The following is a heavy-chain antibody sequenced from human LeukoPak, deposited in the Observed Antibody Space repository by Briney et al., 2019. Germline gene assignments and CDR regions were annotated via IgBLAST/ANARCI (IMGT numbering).Heavy chain of an antibody. J-gene: IGHJ6*03. CDR3: ARLLRASYYYYMDV. V-gene: IGHV4-59*01. CDR1: GGSISTYY. CDR2: IYYSGSI. Sequence: SETLSLTCTVSGGSISTYYWSWIRQPPGKGLEWIGYIYYSGSINYNPSLKTRVTISVDTSKNQFSLKLSSVTAADTAVYYCARLLRASYYYYMDVWGKGTTVTVSS.